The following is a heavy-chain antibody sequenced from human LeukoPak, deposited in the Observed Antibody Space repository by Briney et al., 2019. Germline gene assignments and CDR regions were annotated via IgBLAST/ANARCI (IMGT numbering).Heavy chain of an antibody. Sequence: PSETLSLTCAVYGGSFSGYYWSWIRQPPGKGLEWIGEINHSGSTNYNPSLKSRVTISVDTPKNQFSLKLSSVTAADTAVYYCARGDGWFDPWGQGTLVTVSS. V-gene: IGHV4-34*01. CDR3: ARGDGWFDP. CDR2: INHSGST. CDR1: GGSFSGYY. J-gene: IGHJ5*02.